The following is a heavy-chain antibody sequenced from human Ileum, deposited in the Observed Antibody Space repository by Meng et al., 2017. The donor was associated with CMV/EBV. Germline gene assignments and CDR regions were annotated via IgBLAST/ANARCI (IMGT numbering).Heavy chain of an antibody. J-gene: IGHJ4*02. CDR3: ARDTTGGNDNQNQNTPFEY. Sequence: AHPVQSGSEVNTPGTTVKIPLKPSGYTFINYSMHWVQQAPGQGPEWVGINHTTSGSTSFAPRFQDRVTMTRKTSTKTVFMEVSRLTSDNTAVYYCARDTTGGNDNQNQNTPFEYWGQGALVTVSS. CDR2: NHTTSGST. D-gene: IGHD1-1*01. V-gene: IGHV1-46*01. CDR1: GYTFINYS.